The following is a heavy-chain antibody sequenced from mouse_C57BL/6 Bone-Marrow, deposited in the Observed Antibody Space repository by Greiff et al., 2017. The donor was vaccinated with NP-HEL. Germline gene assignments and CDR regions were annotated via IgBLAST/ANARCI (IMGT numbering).Heavy chain of an antibody. Sequence: VQLQQPGAELVKPGASVKLSCKASGYTFTSYWMHWVKQRPGQGLEWIGMIHPNSGSTNYNEKFKSKATLTVDKSSSTAYMQLSSLTSEDSAVYYCARRRGIYYDYDRYFDYWGQGTTLTVSS. V-gene: IGHV1-64*01. D-gene: IGHD2-4*01. CDR3: ARRRGIYYDYDRYFDY. J-gene: IGHJ2*01. CDR2: IHPNSGST. CDR1: GYTFTSYW.